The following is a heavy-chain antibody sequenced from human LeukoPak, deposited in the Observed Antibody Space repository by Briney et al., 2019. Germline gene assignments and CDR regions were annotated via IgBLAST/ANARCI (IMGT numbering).Heavy chain of an antibody. CDR3: AGTPTYCGGDCYYFDP. CDR2: IHHTGST. D-gene: IGHD2-21*02. Sequence: SQTLSLTCAVSGGSISSSGYSWSWIRQPPGKGLEWIGYIHHTGSTYYNPSLKSRVTISVDRSKNQFSLKLSSVTAADTAMYFCAGTPTYCGGDCYYFDPWGQGTLVTVSS. V-gene: IGHV4-30-2*01. CDR1: GGSISSSGYS. J-gene: IGHJ5*02.